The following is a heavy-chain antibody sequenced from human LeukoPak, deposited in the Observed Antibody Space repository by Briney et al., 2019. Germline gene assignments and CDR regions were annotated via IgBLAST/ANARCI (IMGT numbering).Heavy chain of an antibody. CDR2: IYYSGST. CDR1: GGSITNTNY. Sequence: SETLSLTCGVSGGSITNTNYWTWVRQPPGKGLEWIGYIYYSGSTYYNPSLKSRVTISVDTSKNQFSLKLSSVTAADTAVYYCVRDRGRKYQLQYWYFDPWGRGTLVTVSS. J-gene: IGHJ2*01. D-gene: IGHD2-2*01. CDR3: VRDRGRKYQLQYWYFDP. V-gene: IGHV4-31*11.